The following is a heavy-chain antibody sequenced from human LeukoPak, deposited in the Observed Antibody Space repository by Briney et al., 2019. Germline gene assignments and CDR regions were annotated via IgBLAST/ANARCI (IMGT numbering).Heavy chain of an antibody. V-gene: IGHV3-43*02. J-gene: IGHJ4*02. D-gene: IGHD1-26*01. CDR3: AKDNFGSGSYFDN. Sequence: QPGGSLRPSCAASGFTFDDYAMHWVRQAPGKGLEWVSLISGDGTGTYYADSVKGRFTISRDNRKNSLYLQMNSLRTEDTALYYCAKDNFGSGSYFDNWGQGTLVTVSS. CDR2: ISGDGTGT. CDR1: GFTFDDYA.